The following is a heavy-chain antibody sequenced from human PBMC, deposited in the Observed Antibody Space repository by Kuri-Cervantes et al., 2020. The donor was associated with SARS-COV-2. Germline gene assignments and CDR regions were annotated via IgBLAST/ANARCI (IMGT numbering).Heavy chain of an antibody. J-gene: IGHJ3*02. CDR2: IYHSGST. D-gene: IGHD2-21*02. V-gene: IGHV4-39*07. Sequence: GSLRLSCTVSGGSISSSSYYWGWIRQPPGKGLEWIGSIYHSGSTYYNPSLKSRVTISVDTSKNQFSLKLSSVTAADTAVYYCASRIVVVTAIFPAFDIWGQGTMVTVSS. CDR3: ASRIVVVTAIFPAFDI. CDR1: GGSISSSSYY.